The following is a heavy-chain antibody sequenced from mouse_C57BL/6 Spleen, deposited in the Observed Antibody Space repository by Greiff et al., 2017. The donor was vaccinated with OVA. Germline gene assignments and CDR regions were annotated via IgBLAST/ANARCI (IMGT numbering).Heavy chain of an antibody. CDR3: ARDEGDGYYPFDY. Sequence: EVKLEESGPGLVKPSQTVFLTCTVTGISITTGNYRWSWIRQFPGNKLEWIGYIYYSGTITYNPSLTSRTTITRDTPKNQFFLEMNSLTAEDTATYYCARDEGDGYYPFDYWGQGTTLTVSS. CDR2: IYYSGTI. J-gene: IGHJ2*01. CDR1: GISITTGNYR. V-gene: IGHV3-5*01. D-gene: IGHD2-3*01.